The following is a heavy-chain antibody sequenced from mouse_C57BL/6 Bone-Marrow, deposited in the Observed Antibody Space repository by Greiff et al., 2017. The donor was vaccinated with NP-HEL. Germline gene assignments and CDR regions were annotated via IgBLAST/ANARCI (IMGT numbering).Heavy chain of an antibody. CDR3: TRWGIGSSYALGY. CDR1: GYTFTSYW. CDR2: IYPGNSGT. J-gene: IGHJ2*01. V-gene: IGHV1-5*01. Sequence: EVQLQQSGTVLARPGASVKMSCKTSGYTFTSYWMHWVKQRPGQGLEWIGAIYPGNSGTSYNQKFKGKAKLTAVTSASTAYMELSSLTKEDSAVYYCTRWGIGSSYALGYWGQGTTLTVSS. D-gene: IGHD1-1*01.